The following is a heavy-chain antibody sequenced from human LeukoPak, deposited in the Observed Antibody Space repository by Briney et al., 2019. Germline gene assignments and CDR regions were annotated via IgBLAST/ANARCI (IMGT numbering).Heavy chain of an antibody. CDR2: INHSGST. CDR1: GGSFSGYY. CDR3: ARGKHYYYGMDV. Sequence: KPSETLSLTCAVYGGSFSGYYWSWIRQPPGKGLEWIGEINHSGSTNYNPSLKSRVTISVDTSKNQFSLKLCSVTAADTAVYYCARGKHYYYGMDVWGQGTTVTVSS. V-gene: IGHV4-34*01. J-gene: IGHJ6*02.